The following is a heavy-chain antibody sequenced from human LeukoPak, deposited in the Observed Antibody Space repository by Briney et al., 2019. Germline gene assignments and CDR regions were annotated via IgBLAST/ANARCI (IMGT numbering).Heavy chain of an antibody. CDR1: GGSVSSSNYY. CDR3: ARYSYGGEDWFDP. V-gene: IGHV4-39*02. J-gene: IGHJ5*02. CDR2: IYYSGST. D-gene: IGHD5-18*01. Sequence: SETLSLTCTVSGGSVSSSNYYWGWIRQPPGKGLEWNGSIYYSGSTYYNPSLKSRVTISVDTSKNYFSLKLSSVTAADTAVYYCARYSYGGEDWFDPWGQGTLVTVSS.